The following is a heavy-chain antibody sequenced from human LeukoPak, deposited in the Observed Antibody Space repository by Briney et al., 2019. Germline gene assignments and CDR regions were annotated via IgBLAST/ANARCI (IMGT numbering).Heavy chain of an antibody. CDR3: ASSPPGYYDSSGYYYYYYYMDV. J-gene: IGHJ6*03. Sequence: SETLSLTCAVYGGSFSGYYWSWIRQPPGKGLEWIGEINHSGSTNYNPSLKSRVTISVDTSKNQFSLKLRSVTAADTAVYYCASSPPGYYDSSGYYYYYYYMDVWGKGTTVTVSS. CDR1: GGSFSGYY. CDR2: INHSGST. V-gene: IGHV4-34*01. D-gene: IGHD3-22*01.